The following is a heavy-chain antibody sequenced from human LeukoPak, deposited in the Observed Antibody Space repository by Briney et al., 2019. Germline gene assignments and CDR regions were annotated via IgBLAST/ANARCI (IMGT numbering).Heavy chain of an antibody. CDR3: ARDRGRYYMDV. Sequence: GGSLRLSCAASGFTFSSYGMHWVRQAPGKGLEWVAVISYDGSNKYYADSVKGRFTISRENAKNSLYLQMNSLRAGDTAVYYCARDRGRYYMDVWGKGTTVTISS. J-gene: IGHJ6*03. V-gene: IGHV3-30*03. D-gene: IGHD6-25*01. CDR1: GFTFSSYG. CDR2: ISYDGSNK.